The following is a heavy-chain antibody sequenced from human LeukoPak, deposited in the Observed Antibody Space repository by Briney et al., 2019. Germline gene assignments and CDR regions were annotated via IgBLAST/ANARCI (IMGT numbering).Heavy chain of an antibody. V-gene: IGHV4-59*01. D-gene: IGHD3-3*01. Sequence: PSETQSLTCTVSGGSISSYYWSWIRQPPGKGLEWIGYIYYSGSTNYNPSLKSRVTISVDTSKNQFSLKLSSVTAADTAVYYCARGLGITIFGVVFIDYRGQGTLVTVSS. CDR1: GGSISSYY. CDR2: IYYSGST. CDR3: ARGLGITIFGVVFIDY. J-gene: IGHJ4*02.